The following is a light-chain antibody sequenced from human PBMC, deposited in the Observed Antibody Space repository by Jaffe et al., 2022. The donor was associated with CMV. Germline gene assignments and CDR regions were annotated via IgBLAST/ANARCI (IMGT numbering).Light chain of an antibody. CDR2: WAS. CDR3: QQYYHIPPT. V-gene: IGKV4-1*01. CDR1: QSVLYSANNKNY. Sequence: DIVMTQSPDSLAVSLGERATFNCKSTQSVLYSANNKNYLAWYQQKPGQPPKLLIDWASARESGVPDRFSGSGSGTDFSLTISSLQAEDVAVYYCQQYYHIPPTFGQGTKVEIK. J-gene: IGKJ1*01.